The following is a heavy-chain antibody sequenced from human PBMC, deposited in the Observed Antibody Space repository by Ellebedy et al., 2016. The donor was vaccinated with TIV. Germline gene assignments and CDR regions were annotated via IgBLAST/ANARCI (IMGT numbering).Heavy chain of an antibody. V-gene: IGHV4-34*01. CDR3: ARGERTNVWYDPY. J-gene: IGHJ4*02. CDR1: GGSFSGYY. CDR2: ISHSGST. Sequence: MPGGSLRLSCAVYGGSFSGYYWTWIRQPPGKGLEWIGEISHSGSTKYNPSLKSRVTISVDTSKSQFSLKLSPVTAADTAMYYCARGERTNVWYDPYWGQGIVVTVSS. D-gene: IGHD6-13*01.